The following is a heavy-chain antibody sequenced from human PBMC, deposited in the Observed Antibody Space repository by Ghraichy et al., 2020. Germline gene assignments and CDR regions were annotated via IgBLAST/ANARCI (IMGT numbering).Heavy chain of an antibody. CDR1: GFTFSSYS. CDR3: ARDPLLKYYYDRGLDY. J-gene: IGHJ4*02. V-gene: IGHV3-48*02. CDR2: ISSSSSTI. D-gene: IGHD3-22*01. Sequence: GESLNISCAASGFTFSSYSMNWVRQAPGKGLEWVSYISSSSSTIYYADSVKGRFTISRDNAKNSLYLQMNSLRDEDTAVYYCARDPLLKYYYDRGLDYWGQGTLVTVSS.